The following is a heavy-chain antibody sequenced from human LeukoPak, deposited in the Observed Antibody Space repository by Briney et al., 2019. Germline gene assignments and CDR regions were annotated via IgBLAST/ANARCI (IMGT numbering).Heavy chain of an antibody. Sequence: PGGSLRLSCAASGFTFGSYWMHWVRQAPGKGLVWVSRINSDGSSTSYADSVTGRFTISRDNSKDTLFLQMHSLRPGDTAVYYCVREDTPATANYWGQGTLVTISS. CDR2: INSDGSST. CDR3: VREDTPATANY. D-gene: IGHD2-21*02. V-gene: IGHV3-74*01. J-gene: IGHJ4*02. CDR1: GFTFGSYW.